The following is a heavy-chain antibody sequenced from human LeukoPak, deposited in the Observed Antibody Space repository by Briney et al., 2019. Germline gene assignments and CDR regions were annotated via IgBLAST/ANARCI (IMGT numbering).Heavy chain of an antibody. D-gene: IGHD1-1*01. CDR1: GGSISSGNW. J-gene: IGHJ4*02. CDR2: IYHSGST. Sequence: ASETLSLTCAVSGGSISSGNWWSWVRQPPGKGLGWIGEIYHSGSTNYNPSLKSRVTISVDKSKNQFSLKLTSVTAADTAVYYCARIGNYYFDYWGQGTLVTVSS. V-gene: IGHV4-4*02. CDR3: ARIGNYYFDY.